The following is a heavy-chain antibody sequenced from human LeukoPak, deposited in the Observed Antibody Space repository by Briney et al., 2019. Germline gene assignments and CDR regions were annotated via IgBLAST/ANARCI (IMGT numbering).Heavy chain of an antibody. J-gene: IGHJ5*02. V-gene: IGHV3-23*01. D-gene: IGHD5-24*01. CDR3: AKDLHYNDGRWEFDP. CDR2: MVGSGDT. CDR1: GFTFSTYA. Sequence: GGSLRLSCAASGFTFSTYAMTWVRQAPGKGLEWVSGMVGSGDTYYTDSVKGRFTISRDSSKNTVYLQMNSLRVEDTAIYYCAKDLHYNDGRWEFDPWGQGTLVTVSS.